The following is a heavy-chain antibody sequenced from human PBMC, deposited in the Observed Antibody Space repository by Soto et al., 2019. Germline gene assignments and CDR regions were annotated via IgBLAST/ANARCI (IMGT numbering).Heavy chain of an antibody. V-gene: IGHV3-74*01. CDR1: GFTFRSYW. CDR3: AKGWYYFDY. D-gene: IGHD2-8*01. J-gene: IGHJ4*02. CDR2: IDRDGSSI. Sequence: GGSLRLSCAASGFTFRSYWMFWVRQAPGKGLVWVARIDRDGSSINYADSVKGRFTISRDNSKNTLYLQMNSLRAEDTAVYYCAKGWYYFDYWGQGTLVTVSS.